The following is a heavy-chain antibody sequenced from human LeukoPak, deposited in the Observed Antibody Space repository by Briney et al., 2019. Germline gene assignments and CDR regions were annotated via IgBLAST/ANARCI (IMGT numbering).Heavy chain of an antibody. CDR3: AKDDSYDSSGYHDPFGDY. V-gene: IGHV3-23*01. CDR2: ISGSGGST. CDR1: GFTFSSYA. D-gene: IGHD3-22*01. J-gene: IGHJ4*02. Sequence: GGXLRLSCAASGFTFSSYAMSWVRQAPGKGLEWVSAISGSGGSTYYADSVKGRFTISRDNSKNTLYLQMNSLRAEDTAVYYCAKDDSYDSSGYHDPFGDYWGQGTLVTVSS.